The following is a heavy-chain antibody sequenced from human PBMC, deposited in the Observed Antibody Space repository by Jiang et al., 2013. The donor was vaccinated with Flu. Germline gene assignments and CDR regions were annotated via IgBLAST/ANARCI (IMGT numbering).Heavy chain of an antibody. CDR2: IIPILGIA. Sequence: GAEVKKPGSSVKVSCKASGGTFSSYTISWVRQAPGQGLEWMGRIIPILGIANYAQKFQGRVTITADKSTSTAYMELSSLRSEDTAVYYCARGKDIVVVVAASYYYYGMDVWGQGTTVTVSS. J-gene: IGHJ6*02. V-gene: IGHV1-69*02. CDR3: ARGKDIVVVVAASYYYYGMDV. CDR1: GGTFSSYT. D-gene: IGHD2-15*01.